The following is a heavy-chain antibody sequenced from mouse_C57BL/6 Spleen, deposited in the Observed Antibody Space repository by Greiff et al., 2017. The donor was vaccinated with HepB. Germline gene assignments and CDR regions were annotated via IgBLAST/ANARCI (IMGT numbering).Heavy chain of an antibody. CDR3: ARKGLYYYAMDY. D-gene: IGHD3-1*01. CDR1: GYTFTSYW. V-gene: IGHV1-55*01. CDR2: IYPGSGST. J-gene: IGHJ4*01. Sequence: VKLQQPGAELVKPGASVKMSCKASGYTFTSYWITWVKQRPGQGLEWIGDIYPGSGSTNYNEKFKSKATLTVDTSSSTAYMQLSSLTSEDSAVYYCARKGLYYYAMDYWGQGTSVTVSS.